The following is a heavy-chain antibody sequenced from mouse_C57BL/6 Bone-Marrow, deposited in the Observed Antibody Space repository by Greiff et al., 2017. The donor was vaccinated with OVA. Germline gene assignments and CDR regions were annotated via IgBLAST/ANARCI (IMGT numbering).Heavy chain of an antibody. J-gene: IGHJ3*01. Sequence: EVMLVESGTVLARPGASVKMSCKTSGYTFTSYWMHWVKQRPGQGLEWIGAIYPGNSDTSYNQKFKGKAKLTAVTSASTAYMELSSLTNEDSAVYYCTREGITTGVAPGFAYWGQGTLVTVSA. CDR2: IYPGNSDT. CDR3: TREGITTGVAPGFAY. D-gene: IGHD1-1*01. CDR1: GYTFTSYW. V-gene: IGHV1-5*01.